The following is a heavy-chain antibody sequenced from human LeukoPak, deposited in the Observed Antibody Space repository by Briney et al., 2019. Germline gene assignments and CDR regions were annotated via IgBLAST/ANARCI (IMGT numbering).Heavy chain of an antibody. D-gene: IGHD3-10*01. CDR1: GGSFSGYY. CDR2: INHSGST. J-gene: IGHJ5*02. Sequence: SETLSLTCAVYGGSFSGYYWSWIRQPPGKGLEWIGEINHSGSTNCNPSLKSRVTISVDTSKNQFSLKLTSVTAADTAVYYCAAFGESRFRWFDPWGQGTLVTVSS. CDR3: AAFGESRFRWFDP. V-gene: IGHV4-34*01.